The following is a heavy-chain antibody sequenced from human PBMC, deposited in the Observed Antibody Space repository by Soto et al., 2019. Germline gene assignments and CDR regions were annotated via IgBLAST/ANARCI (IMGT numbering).Heavy chain of an antibody. CDR1: GGSISNYY. CDR3: ARDDNGDNGRAFDP. CDR2: IYTTGNT. Sequence: SETLTLTCTVSGGSISNYYWIYIRQPAGKALEGIGRIYTTGNTNYNPSLKGRVTKSVDMSKTQSSLKLSSVAAAAAAVYYCARDDNGDNGRAFDPWGQGTLVTVSS. J-gene: IGHJ5*02. V-gene: IGHV4-4*07. D-gene: IGHD4-17*01.